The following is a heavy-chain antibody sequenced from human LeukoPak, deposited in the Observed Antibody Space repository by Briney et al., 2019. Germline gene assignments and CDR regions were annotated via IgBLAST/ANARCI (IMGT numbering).Heavy chain of an antibody. CDR2: KKQGGSEK. D-gene: IGHD1-26*01. J-gene: IGHJ1*01. CDR1: GFTFSSYW. CDR3: ARGDSGSYPGQH. V-gene: IGHV3-7*01. Sequence: PGGSLRLSCAASGFTFSSYWMSWVRQAPGKGLEWVPTKKQGGSEKYYGDPVKGRFTISRDNAKNSLHLQMNSLRAEDTAVYYCARGDSGSYPGQHWGQGTLVTVSS.